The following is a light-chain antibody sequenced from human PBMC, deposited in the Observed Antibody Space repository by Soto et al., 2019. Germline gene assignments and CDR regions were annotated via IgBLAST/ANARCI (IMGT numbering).Light chain of an antibody. CDR2: DGS. Sequence: DIQMTQSPSSLSASVGDRVTITCQASQDITNYLNWYQQKPGKAPRLQVYDGSNLDTGVPSRFSGSRSGTHYSFTFSSLHPEGLATYYCQQFDSLPFTFGQGTRLEI. CDR3: QQFDSLPFT. CDR1: QDITNY. J-gene: IGKJ5*01. V-gene: IGKV1-33*01.